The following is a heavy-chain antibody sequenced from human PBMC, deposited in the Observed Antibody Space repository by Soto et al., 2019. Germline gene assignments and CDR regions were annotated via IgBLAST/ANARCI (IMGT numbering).Heavy chain of an antibody. CDR3: ASDGIAAPFDY. CDR1: GGSISSYY. D-gene: IGHD6-6*01. J-gene: IGHJ4*02. Sequence: SETLSLTCTVPGGSISSYYWSWIRQPPGKGLEWIGYIYYSGSTNYNPSLKSRVTISVDTSKNQFPLKLSSVTAADTAVYYCASDGIAAPFDYWGQGTLVTVSS. CDR2: IYYSGST. V-gene: IGHV4-59*08.